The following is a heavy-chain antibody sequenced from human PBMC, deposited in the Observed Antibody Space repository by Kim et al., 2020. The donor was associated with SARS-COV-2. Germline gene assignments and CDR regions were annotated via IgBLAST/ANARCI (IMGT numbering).Heavy chain of an antibody. V-gene: IGHV3-23*01. D-gene: IGHD2-2*01. J-gene: IGHJ5*02. CDR3: AKDPYQYQLTHSNWFDP. CDR2: ISGSGGNT. Sequence: GGSLRLSCAASGFTFSSYAMSWVRQAPGRGLECVSIISGSGGNTYYADSVKGRFTISRDNSKNTLYLQMNSLRAEDTAVYYCAKDPYQYQLTHSNWFDPWGQGTLVTVSS. CDR1: GFTFSSYA.